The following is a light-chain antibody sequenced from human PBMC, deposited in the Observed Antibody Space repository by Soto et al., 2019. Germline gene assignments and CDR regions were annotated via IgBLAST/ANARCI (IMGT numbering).Light chain of an antibody. V-gene: IGLV1-51*01. J-gene: IGLJ3*02. CDR1: SSKIGDNY. Sequence: QSVLTQPPSVSAAPGQKVTISCSGSSSKIGDNYVSWYQQLPGTAPKLLIYDNNKRPSGIPDRFSGFKSGTSATLGITGLQTGDEADYYCGTWDSSLSAGVFGGGTKLTV. CDR3: GTWDSSLSAGV. CDR2: DNN.